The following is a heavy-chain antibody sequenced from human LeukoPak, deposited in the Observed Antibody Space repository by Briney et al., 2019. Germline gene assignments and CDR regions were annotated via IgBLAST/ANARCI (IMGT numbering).Heavy chain of an antibody. D-gene: IGHD2-15*01. V-gene: IGHV1-2*02. CDR3: ARDRAIVVVVAATTLDY. J-gene: IGHJ4*02. CDR1: GYTFTGYY. CDR2: INPNSGGT. Sequence: ASVKVSCKASGYTFTGYYMHWVRQAPGQGLEWMGWINPNSGGTNYAQKFQGRVTMTRDTSISTAYMELSRLRSDDTAVYYCARDRAIVVVVAATTLDYWGQGTLVTVSS.